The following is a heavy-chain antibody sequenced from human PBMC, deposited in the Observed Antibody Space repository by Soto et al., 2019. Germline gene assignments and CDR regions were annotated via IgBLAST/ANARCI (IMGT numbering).Heavy chain of an antibody. CDR1: GFTFRSFV. V-gene: IGHV3-30*19. J-gene: IGHJ4*02. D-gene: IGHD3-16*01. CDR3: ARWGTTGGLDV. CDR2: TSYDGSNK. Sequence: QVQLVESGGGVVQPGTSLSLSCVGSGFTFRSFVIHWVRQPPGKGREWVALTSYDGSNKYYDDSVKGRFTISRDNSRNTVDLQMDSLRLEDTALYYCARWGTTGGLDVWGQGTLVSVSS.